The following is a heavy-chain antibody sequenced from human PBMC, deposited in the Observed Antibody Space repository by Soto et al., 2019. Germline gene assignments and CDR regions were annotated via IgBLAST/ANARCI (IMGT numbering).Heavy chain of an antibody. CDR2: IYYSGST. J-gene: IGHJ6*02. V-gene: IGHV4-39*01. CDR1: GGSISSSSYY. D-gene: IGHD6-19*01. Sequence: QLQLQESGPGLVKPSETLSLTCTVSGGSISSSSYYWGWIRQPPGKGLEWIGSIYYSGSTYYNPSLKSRVTISVDTSKNQFSLKLSSVTAADTAVYYCGIAVAASRGYYGMDVWGQGTTVTVSS. CDR3: GIAVAASRGYYGMDV.